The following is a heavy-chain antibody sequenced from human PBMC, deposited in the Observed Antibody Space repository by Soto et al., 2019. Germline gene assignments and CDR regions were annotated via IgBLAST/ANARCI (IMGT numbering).Heavy chain of an antibody. V-gene: IGHV3-74*01. D-gene: IGHD3-10*01. CDR1: GFTFSSFW. Sequence: EVQLVESGGGLVQPGGSPRLSCAASGFTFSSFWMHWVRQAPGKGLVWVSRINSDGSSTNYADSVKGRFTISRDNAKNTLYLQMNSLRAEDTAVYYCAREDWRFFYYSGNTPINWFDPWGQGTLVTVSS. CDR2: INSDGSST. J-gene: IGHJ5*02. CDR3: AREDWRFFYYSGNTPINWFDP.